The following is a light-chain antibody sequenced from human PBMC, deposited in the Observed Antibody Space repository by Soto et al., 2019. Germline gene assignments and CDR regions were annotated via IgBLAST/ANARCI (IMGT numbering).Light chain of an antibody. Sequence: DIQMTQSPSSVSASVGDRVTITCRASQDISRWLAWYQQKQGESPKVLIYGASTLQSGVPSRFSGNGSGTEFTLSFSSLQPEDFATYYCQQANRFPPTFGQGTRLDIK. J-gene: IGKJ2*01. CDR2: GAS. CDR3: QQANRFPPT. V-gene: IGKV1-12*01. CDR1: QDISRW.